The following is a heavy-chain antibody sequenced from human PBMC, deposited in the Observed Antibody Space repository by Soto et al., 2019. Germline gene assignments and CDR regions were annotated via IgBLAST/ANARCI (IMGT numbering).Heavy chain of an antibody. D-gene: IGHD1-7*01. J-gene: IGHJ4*02. Sequence: EVQLVESGGGLVQPGGSLRLSCAGSGFTFSDYYIDWVRQAPGKGLEWVGRSRDKGNSYSTDYAESVKGRFTVSRDASKNSLHLQMNSLKTEDTALYYCTRSIPGTTSSDYWGQGTLVTVSS. CDR3: TRSIPGTTSSDY. V-gene: IGHV3-72*01. CDR2: SRDKGNSYST. CDR1: GFTFSDYY.